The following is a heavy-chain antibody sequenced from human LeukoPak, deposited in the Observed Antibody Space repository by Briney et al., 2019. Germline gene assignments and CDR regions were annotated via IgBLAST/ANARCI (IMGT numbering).Heavy chain of an antibody. Sequence: GGSLRLSCAASGFKFSNYAITWVRHAPGKELQWISSVSGSGGLTYYNEYVKRRFTVSTYNFKNTLFLQMNSLRAEDTAVYYCAKARWSASFGSGSYDGAFDIWGQGTKVTVSS. D-gene: IGHD3-10*01. V-gene: IGHV3-23*02. J-gene: IGHJ3*02. CDR3: AKARWSASFGSGSYDGAFDI. CDR2: VSGSGGLT. CDR1: GFKFSNYA.